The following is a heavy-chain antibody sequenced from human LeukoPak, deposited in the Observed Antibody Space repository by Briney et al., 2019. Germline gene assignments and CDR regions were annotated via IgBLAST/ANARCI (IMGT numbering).Heavy chain of an antibody. J-gene: IGHJ5*02. D-gene: IGHD3-10*01. V-gene: IGHV4-34*01. CDR2: INHSGST. CDR3: ARRAGFYGSGSYLNWFDP. CDR1: GGSFSGYY. Sequence: KTSETLSLTCAVYGGSFSGYYWSWIRQPPGKGLEWIGEINHSGSTNYSPSLKSRVTISVDTSKNQYSLKLSSVTAADTAVYYCARRAGFYGSGSYLNWFDPWGQGTLVTVSS.